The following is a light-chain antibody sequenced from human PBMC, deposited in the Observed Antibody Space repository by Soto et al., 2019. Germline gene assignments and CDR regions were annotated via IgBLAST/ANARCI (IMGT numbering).Light chain of an antibody. Sequence: DIQMTQSPPTLSASVGDRVTITCRASQSIRHYLAWYQQMPGKAPKLLIYGASTLQSGGPSRLSGSGSGTEFTLTISSLQPDDFGPYFCQHHNSYSPTCGGGA. J-gene: IGKJ4*02. CDR3: QHHNSYSPT. V-gene: IGKV1-5*01. CDR2: GAS. CDR1: QSIRHY.